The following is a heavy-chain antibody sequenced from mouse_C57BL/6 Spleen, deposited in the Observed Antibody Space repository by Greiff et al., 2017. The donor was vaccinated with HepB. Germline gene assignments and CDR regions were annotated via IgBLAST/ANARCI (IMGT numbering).Heavy chain of an antibody. D-gene: IGHD2-1*01. CDR1: GFTFSDYY. Sequence: EVKLMESEGGLVQPGSSMKLSCTASGFTFSDYYMAWVRQVPEKGLEWVANINYDGSSTYYLDSLKSRFIISRDNAKNILYLQMSSLKSEDTATYYCARGGNYKDWYFDVWGTGTTVTVSS. CDR2: INYDGSST. J-gene: IGHJ1*03. CDR3: ARGGNYKDWYFDV. V-gene: IGHV5-16*01.